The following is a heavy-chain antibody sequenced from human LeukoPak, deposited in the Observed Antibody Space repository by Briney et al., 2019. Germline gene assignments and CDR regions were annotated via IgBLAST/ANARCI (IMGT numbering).Heavy chain of an antibody. Sequence: GGSLRLSCATSGFNFKDAWLSWVRQAPGKGLEWVGRIKSKGSGETTDYGAPVKGRFIISRDDSKDMVSLQMNSLRAEDTAVYYCARMRSYYTGFDYWGQGTLVTVSS. V-gene: IGHV3-15*01. CDR2: IKSKGSGETT. J-gene: IGHJ4*02. CDR1: GFNFKDAW. CDR3: ARMRSYYTGFDY. D-gene: IGHD1-26*01.